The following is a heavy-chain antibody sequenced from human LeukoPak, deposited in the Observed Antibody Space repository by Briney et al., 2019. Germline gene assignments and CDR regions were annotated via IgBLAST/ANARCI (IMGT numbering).Heavy chain of an antibody. CDR1: GFTFDIYG. D-gene: IGHD3-22*01. V-gene: IGHV3-23*01. CDR2: ITPRGDMS. J-gene: IGHJ4*02. Sequence: GGSLRLSCAASGFTFDIYGINWVRQAPGKGLEWVSGITPRGDMSYYADSVKGRFTISRDNSKNTLYLQMNSLRAEDTAVYYCAKLLYYYDSSQPYWGQGTLVTVSS. CDR3: AKLLYYYDSSQPY.